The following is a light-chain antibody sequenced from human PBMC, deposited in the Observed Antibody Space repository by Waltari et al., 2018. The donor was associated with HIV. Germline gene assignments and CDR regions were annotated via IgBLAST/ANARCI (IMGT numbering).Light chain of an antibody. J-gene: IGLJ1*01. CDR3: SSHTTIRTYV. Sequence: QSALTQPASVSGSPGQSLTISCTGTSSDVGNSVSWYQQHPGKAPKLMIYEVSNRPSGVSNRFSGSKFGNTASLTISGLQAEDEADYYCSSHTTIRTYVFGSGTRVIV. CDR1: SSDVGNS. CDR2: EVS. V-gene: IGLV2-14*01.